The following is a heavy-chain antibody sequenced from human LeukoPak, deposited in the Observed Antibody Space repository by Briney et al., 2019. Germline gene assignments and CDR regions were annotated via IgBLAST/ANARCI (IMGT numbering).Heavy chain of an antibody. CDR3: AASGTYSRGRDY. Sequence: GGSLRLSCAASGFTFSVYEMNWVRQAPGKGLEWFSYITSGGGTIYYADSVKGRFTISRDNAKNTLYLQMNSLRAEDTAVYYCAASGTYSRGRDYWGQGTLVTVSS. CDR2: ITSGGGTI. CDR1: GFTFSVYE. D-gene: IGHD1-26*01. V-gene: IGHV3-48*03. J-gene: IGHJ4*02.